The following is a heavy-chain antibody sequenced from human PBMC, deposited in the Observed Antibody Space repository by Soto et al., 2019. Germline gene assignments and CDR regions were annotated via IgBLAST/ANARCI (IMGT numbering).Heavy chain of an antibody. D-gene: IGHD3-22*01. CDR3: ERGGGYDSSGYTFDY. CDR1: GGSISSYY. Sequence: PSETLSLTCTVSGGSISSYYWSWIRQPAGKGLEWIGRIYTSGSTNYNPSLKSRVTMSVDTSKNQFSLKLSSVTAADTAVYYCERGGGYDSSGYTFDYWGQGPLVTVYS. V-gene: IGHV4-4*07. CDR2: IYTSGST. J-gene: IGHJ4*02.